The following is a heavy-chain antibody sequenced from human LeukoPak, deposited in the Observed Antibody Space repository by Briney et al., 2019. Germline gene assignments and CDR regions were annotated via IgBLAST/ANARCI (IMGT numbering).Heavy chain of an antibody. CDR3: AKGRGVPYEVVTAILDP. CDR1: GSSFSSAS. CDR2: ISSASSTI. V-gene: IGHV3-48*04. Sequence: PGGSLRLSCAVSGSSFSSASMNWVRQAPAKGLEWLSYISSASSTIYYADSVRGRFTISRDNAKNSLYLQMNSLRAEDTAVYYCAKGRGVPYEVVTAILDPWGQGTLVSVSS. J-gene: IGHJ5*02. D-gene: IGHD2-21*02.